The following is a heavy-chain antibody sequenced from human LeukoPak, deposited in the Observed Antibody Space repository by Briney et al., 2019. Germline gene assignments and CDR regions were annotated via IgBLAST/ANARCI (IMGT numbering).Heavy chain of an antibody. V-gene: IGHV3-30*04. CDR1: GFTFSNYA. J-gene: IGHJ6*03. CDR3: ARAPSCSGGSCYSGLLYYYYYMDV. D-gene: IGHD2-15*01. CDR2: ISYDGSNK. Sequence: GGSLRLSCAASGFTFSNYAMHWVRQAPGKGLEWVAVISYDGSNKYYADSVKGRFTISRDNSKNTLYVQMNSLRAEDTAVYYCARAPSCSGGSCYSGLLYYYYYMDVWGKGTTVTVSS.